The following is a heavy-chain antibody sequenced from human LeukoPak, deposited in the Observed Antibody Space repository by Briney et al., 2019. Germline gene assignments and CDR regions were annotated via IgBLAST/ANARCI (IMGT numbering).Heavy chain of an antibody. J-gene: IGHJ6*04. D-gene: IGHD3-10*01. CDR1: GYTFTSYG. CDR3: ARDNYGSGSPRMDV. Sequence: ASVKVSCKASGYTFTSYGISWVRQAPGQGLEWMGWISAYNGNTNYAQKLQGRVTMTSDTSTSTAYMELRSLRSDDTAVYYCARDNYGSGSPRMDVWGKGTTVTVSS. CDR2: ISAYNGNT. V-gene: IGHV1-18*04.